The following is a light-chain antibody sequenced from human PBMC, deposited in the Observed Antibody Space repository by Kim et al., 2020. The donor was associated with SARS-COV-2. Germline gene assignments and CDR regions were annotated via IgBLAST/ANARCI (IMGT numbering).Light chain of an antibody. CDR1: GSKLRPYYD. CDR2: DNS. J-gene: IGLJ1*01. CDR3: QSYDSSLSAYV. Sequence: GVTVSITGRGSKLRPYYDVRCYQQPPGTAPKLLIYDNSNRPAGVPDRFSGSKAGTAASPAITGLQAEEEADYYSQSYDSSLSAYVFGSGTKLTVL. V-gene: IGLV1-40*01.